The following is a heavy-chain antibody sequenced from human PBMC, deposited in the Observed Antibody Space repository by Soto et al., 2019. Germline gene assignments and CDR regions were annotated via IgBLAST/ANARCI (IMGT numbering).Heavy chain of an antibody. Sequence: EVQLVESGGGLVQPGRSLRLSCAASGFTFDDYAMHWVRQAPGKGLEWVSGISWNRGSIGYADSVKGRFTISRDNAKNSLYLQMNSLRAEDTALYYCAKDSGSYYGYFDYWGQGTLVTVSS. CDR1: GFTFDDYA. CDR2: ISWNRGSI. CDR3: AKDSGSYYGYFDY. D-gene: IGHD1-26*01. J-gene: IGHJ4*02. V-gene: IGHV3-9*01.